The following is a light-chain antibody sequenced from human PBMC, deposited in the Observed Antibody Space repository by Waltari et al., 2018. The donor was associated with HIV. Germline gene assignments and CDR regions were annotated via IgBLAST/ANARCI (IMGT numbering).Light chain of an antibody. J-gene: IGLJ2*01. CDR2: EVN. CDR1: SNDIGSYNL. CDR3: CSYAGSSTFVV. Sequence: QSALTQPASVSGSPGQSITISCTGTSNDIGSYNLVSWYQQHPGKAPKLMIYEVNKWPSGVSNRFSGSKSGNTASLTISGLQAEDEADYYCCSYAGSSTFVVFGGGTKLTVL. V-gene: IGLV2-23*02.